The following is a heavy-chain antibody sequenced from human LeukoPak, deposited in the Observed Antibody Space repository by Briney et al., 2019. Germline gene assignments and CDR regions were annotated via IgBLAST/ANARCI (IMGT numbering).Heavy chain of an antibody. Sequence: GGSLRLSCAASGFTFSSYSMNWVRQAPGKGLEWVSSISSSSSYIYYADSVKGRFTISRDNAKNSLYLQMNSLRAEDTAVYYCARDLAGHNWSAPWGQGTLVTVSS. J-gene: IGHJ5*02. V-gene: IGHV3-21*01. CDR3: ARDLAGHNWSAP. CDR2: ISSSSSYI. CDR1: GFTFSSYS. D-gene: IGHD3-10*01.